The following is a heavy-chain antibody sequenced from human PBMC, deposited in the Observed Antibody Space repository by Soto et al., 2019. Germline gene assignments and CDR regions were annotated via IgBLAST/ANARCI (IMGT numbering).Heavy chain of an antibody. CDR2: IKSKTDGGTT. J-gene: IGHJ4*02. CDR1: GFTFSNAW. Sequence: GGSLRLSCAASGFTFSNAWMNWVRQAPGKGLEWVGRIKSKTDGGTTDYAAPVKGRFTISRDDSKNTLYLQMNSLKTEDTAVYYCTTHSIAVAPLQFDYWGQGTLVTVSS. CDR3: TTHSIAVAPLQFDY. D-gene: IGHD6-19*01. V-gene: IGHV3-15*07.